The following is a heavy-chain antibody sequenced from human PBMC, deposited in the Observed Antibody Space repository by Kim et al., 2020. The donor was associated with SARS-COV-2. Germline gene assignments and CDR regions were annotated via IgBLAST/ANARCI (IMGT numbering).Heavy chain of an antibody. Sequence: SETLSLTCGVSGGSISSSSYFWGWIRQPPGKGLEWIGSIYYSGSTYYNPSLKSRVTISVDTSKNQFSLKLSSVTAADTAVYYCARDPRHYYGSGSSYDVSRHFDYWGQGTLVTVSS. V-gene: IGHV4-39*07. J-gene: IGHJ4*02. CDR1: GGSISSSSYF. D-gene: IGHD3-10*01. CDR2: IYYSGST. CDR3: ARDPRHYYGSGSSYDVSRHFDY.